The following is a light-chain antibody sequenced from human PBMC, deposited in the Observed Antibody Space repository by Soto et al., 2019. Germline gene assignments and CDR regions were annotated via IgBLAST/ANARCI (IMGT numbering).Light chain of an antibody. CDR3: QQYDDWPPFT. CDR1: QSVADK. J-gene: IGKJ2*01. CDR2: AAS. V-gene: IGKV3-15*01. Sequence: EVVMTQLPATLSVSPGERVSLSCRASQSVADKLAWYQQKPGQAPRLLIYAASSRAAGIPTRFSGSGSGTDFTLTISSLQPEDLAVYYCQQYDDWPPFTFGQGTRLDI.